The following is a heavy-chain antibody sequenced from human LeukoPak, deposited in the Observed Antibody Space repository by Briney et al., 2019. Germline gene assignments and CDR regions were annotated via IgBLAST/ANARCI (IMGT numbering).Heavy chain of an antibody. CDR1: GFTFDDYA. J-gene: IGHJ6*02. CDR2: ISWNSGSI. V-gene: IGHV3-9*01. Sequence: GGSLRLSCAASGFTFDDYAMHWVRQAPGKGLEWVSGISWNSGSIGYADSVKGRFTISRDNAKNSLYLQMNSLRAEDTALYYCAKGRNDLHYYGMDVWGQGTTVTVSS. CDR3: AKGRNDLHYYGMDV. D-gene: IGHD1-1*01.